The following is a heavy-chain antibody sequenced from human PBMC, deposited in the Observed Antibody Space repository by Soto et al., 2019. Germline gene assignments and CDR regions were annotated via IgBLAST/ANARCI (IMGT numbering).Heavy chain of an antibody. Sequence: ASVKVSCKASGYTFTGYYMHWVRQAPGQGLEWMGWINPNSGGTNYAQNFQGRVTMTRETSISTAYMELSRLRSDDTAVYYCAVGPWGSRRLDFWGQGTLVTVYS. D-gene: IGHD3-16*01. J-gene: IGHJ4*02. CDR3: AVGPWGSRRLDF. CDR2: INPNSGGT. V-gene: IGHV1-2*02. CDR1: GYTFTGYY.